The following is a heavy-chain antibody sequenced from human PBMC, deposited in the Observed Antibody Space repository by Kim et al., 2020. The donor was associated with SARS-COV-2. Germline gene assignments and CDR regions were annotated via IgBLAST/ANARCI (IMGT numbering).Heavy chain of an antibody. Sequence: GGSLRLSCAASGFTFSSYAMHWVRQAPGKGLEWVAVISYDGSNKYYADSVKGRFTISRDNSKNTLYLQMNSLRAEDTAVYYCASFPTLAAAAGIRAFDI. CDR1: GFTFSSYA. V-gene: IGHV3-30-3*01. CDR2: ISYDGSNK. CDR3: ASFPTLAAAAGIRAFDI. J-gene: IGHJ3*02. D-gene: IGHD6-13*01.